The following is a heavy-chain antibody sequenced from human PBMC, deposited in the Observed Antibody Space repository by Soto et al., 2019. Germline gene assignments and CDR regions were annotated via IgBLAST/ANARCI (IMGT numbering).Heavy chain of an antibody. D-gene: IGHD3-10*01. CDR1: GFTFGHSA. V-gene: IGHV3-23*01. CDR3: AKPDEVVRGLDF. CDR2: ISGTGGAA. Sequence: GGSLRLSCAASGFTFGHSAISWVRQAPGKGLEWVAAISGTGGAAYYPDSVKGRFTLSRDNSRNTLFLPMNSLRVGDTDIYHCAKPDEVVRGLDFWGVGTRDTVSS. J-gene: IGHJ4*02.